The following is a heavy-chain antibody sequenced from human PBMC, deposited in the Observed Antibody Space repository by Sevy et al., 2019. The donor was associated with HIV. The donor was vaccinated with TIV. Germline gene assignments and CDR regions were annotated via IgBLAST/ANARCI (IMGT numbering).Heavy chain of an antibody. V-gene: IGHV4-30-4*01. J-gene: IGHJ5*02. CDR2: ISYTGNT. CDR1: GGSISSGNYY. CDR3: ARDATDWTSSSVWFDP. Sequence: SETLSLTCTVSGGSISSGNYYWHWIRQPPGKGLEWIGYISYTGNTYYNPSLKSPVTISVDTSNNQFSLRLTSVTAADTAVYYCARDATDWTSSSVWFDPWGQRTLVTVSS. D-gene: IGHD6-6*01.